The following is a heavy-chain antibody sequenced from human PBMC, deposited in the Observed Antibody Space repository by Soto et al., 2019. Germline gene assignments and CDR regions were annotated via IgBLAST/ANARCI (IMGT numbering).Heavy chain of an antibody. D-gene: IGHD3-16*01. CDR1: GFTFSSYS. CDR2: ISSSSSYI. J-gene: IGHJ4*02. CDR3: ARVSGDYIWGSYRNKYYCDC. V-gene: IGHV3-21*01. Sequence: EVQLVESGGGLVKPGGSLRLSCAASGFTFSSYSMNWVRQAPGKGLEWVSSISSSSSYIYYADSVKGRFTISRDNAKNSLHLQMNSLRAEDTAVYYGARVSGDYIWGSYRNKYYCDCWGQGSLVTVCS.